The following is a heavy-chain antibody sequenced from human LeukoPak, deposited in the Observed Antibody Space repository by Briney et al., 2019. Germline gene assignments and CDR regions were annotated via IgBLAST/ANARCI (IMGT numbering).Heavy chain of an antibody. CDR3: ARYGPPRLRGVRGAFDI. Sequence: SETLSLTCTVSGGSISSGSYYWSWIRQPAGKGLEWIGRIYTSGSTNYNPSLKRRVTISVDTSKNQFSLKLSSVTAADTAVYYCARYGPPRLRGVRGAFDIWGQGTMVTVSS. V-gene: IGHV4-61*02. CDR2: IYTSGST. D-gene: IGHD4-17*01. J-gene: IGHJ3*02. CDR1: GGSISSGSYY.